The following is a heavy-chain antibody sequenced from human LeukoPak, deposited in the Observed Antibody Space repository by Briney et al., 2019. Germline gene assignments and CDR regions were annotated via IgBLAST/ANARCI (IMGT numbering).Heavy chain of an antibody. CDR2: ISGSGGST. V-gene: IGHV3-23*01. Sequence: GGSLRLSCAASRFTFSSYAMSWVRQAPGKGLEWVSAISGSGGSTYYADSVKGRFTISRDNSKNTLYLQMNSLRAEDTAVYYCAKTYYYDSSGYQPQPFDYWGQGTLVTVSS. CDR1: RFTFSSYA. J-gene: IGHJ4*02. D-gene: IGHD3-22*01. CDR3: AKTYYYDSSGYQPQPFDY.